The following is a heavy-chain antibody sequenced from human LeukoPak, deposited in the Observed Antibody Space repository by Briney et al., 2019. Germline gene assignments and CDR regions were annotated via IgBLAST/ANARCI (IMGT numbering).Heavy chain of an antibody. CDR1: GGSISSYY. D-gene: IGHD3-22*01. CDR3: ARDLDSYFDY. Sequence: SETLSLTCTVSGGSISSYYWNWIRQPPGKGLEWIGYIYYSGSTNYNPSLRSRVTISVDMSKNQFSLKLSSVTAADTAVYYCARDLDSYFDYWGQGTLVTVSS. J-gene: IGHJ4*02. V-gene: IGHV4-59*12. CDR2: IYYSGST.